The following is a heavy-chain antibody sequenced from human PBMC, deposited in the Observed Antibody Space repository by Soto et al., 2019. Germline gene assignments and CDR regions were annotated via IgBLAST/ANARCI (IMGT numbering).Heavy chain of an antibody. V-gene: IGHV3-30-3*01. CDR1: GFIFNNYA. D-gene: IGHD6-19*01. Sequence: QVQLVESGGGVVQPGRSLRLSCAASGFIFNNYAVHWVRQAPGKGLEWVAFISYDGSGTLYAGSVKGRFTISRDNSKNTLYLQMNSLRVEDTAVYYCAIEGPAEDISGCVDYWGQGTLVTVSS. J-gene: IGHJ4*02. CDR2: ISYDGSGT. CDR3: AIEGPAEDISGCVDY.